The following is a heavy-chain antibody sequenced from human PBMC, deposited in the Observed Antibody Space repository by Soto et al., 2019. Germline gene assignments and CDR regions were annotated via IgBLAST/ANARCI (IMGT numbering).Heavy chain of an antibody. J-gene: IGHJ5*02. CDR1: GDSITTSYY. CDR2: IYSSGST. CDR3: TRRDDILTGYPRFNWFDL. D-gene: IGHD3-9*01. V-gene: IGHV4-39*01. Sequence: PSETLSLTFSVFGDSITTSYYWGWVRQPPGKGLEWLGSIYSSGSTYYNPSLKSRLTISVDTSKNQFSLELNSVTAADTAVYYCTRRDDILTGYPRFNWFDLWGQGNLVTVS.